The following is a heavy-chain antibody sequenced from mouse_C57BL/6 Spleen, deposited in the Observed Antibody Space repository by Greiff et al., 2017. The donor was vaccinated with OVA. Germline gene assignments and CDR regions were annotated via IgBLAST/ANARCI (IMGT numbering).Heavy chain of an antibody. Sequence: QVQLQQSGAELVRPGASVTLSCKASGYTFTDYEMHWVKQTPVHGLEWIGAIDPETGGTAYNQKFKGKAILTADKSSSTAYMELRSLTSEDSAVYYCTREKDYDYDKAWFAYWGQGTLVTVSA. J-gene: IGHJ3*01. V-gene: IGHV1-15*01. CDR1: GYTFTDYE. CDR2: IDPETGGT. CDR3: TREKDYDYDKAWFAY. D-gene: IGHD2-4*01.